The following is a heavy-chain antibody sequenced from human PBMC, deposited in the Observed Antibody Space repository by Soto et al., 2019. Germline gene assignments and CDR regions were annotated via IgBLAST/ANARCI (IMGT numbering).Heavy chain of an antibody. D-gene: IGHD3-10*01. V-gene: IGHV3-23*01. J-gene: IGHJ3*02. CDR3: ARRAIGSSRAFDI. CDR2: ISDSGGLT. Sequence: EGSLRLSCAASGFAFSSHPMSWVRQAPEKGLEWVSGISDSGGLTYNADSVKGRFTISRDNSKNTLYLQMNSLRAEDTAVYYCARRAIGSSRAFDIWGQGTMVTVSS. CDR1: GFAFSSHP.